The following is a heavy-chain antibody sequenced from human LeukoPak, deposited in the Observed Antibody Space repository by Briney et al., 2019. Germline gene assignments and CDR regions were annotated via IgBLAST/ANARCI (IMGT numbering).Heavy chain of an antibody. V-gene: IGHV3-23*01. J-gene: IGHJ4*02. CDR1: GFTFSTFA. CDR3: AKDATSRWYPYFYDY. Sequence: GGSLRLSCVASGFTFSTFAMNWVRQAPGKGLEWVSTISETGRSTYYADSVKGRFTISRDNSKNTLYLQMNSLRAEDTAVYYCAKDATSRWYPYFYDYWGQGTLVTVSS. D-gene: IGHD6-13*01. CDR2: ISETGRST.